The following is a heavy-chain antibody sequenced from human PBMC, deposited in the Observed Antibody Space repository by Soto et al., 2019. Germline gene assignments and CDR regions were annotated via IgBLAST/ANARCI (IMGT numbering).Heavy chain of an antibody. J-gene: IGHJ5*01. CDR3: ARPQNDILTHSHPNSIDS. V-gene: IGHV1-2*02. Sequence: ASVKVSCKASGYTFTGYYMHWVRQAPGQGLEWMGWINPNSGGTNYAQKLQGRVTMTRDTSISTAYMELRSLSSDDTAVYYCARPQNDILTHSHPNSIDSWGQGTPVTVSS. D-gene: IGHD3-9*01. CDR2: INPNSGGT. CDR1: GYTFTGYY.